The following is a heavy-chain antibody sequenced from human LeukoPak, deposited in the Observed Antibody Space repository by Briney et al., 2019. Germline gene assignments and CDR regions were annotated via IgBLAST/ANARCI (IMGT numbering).Heavy chain of an antibody. D-gene: IGHD3-10*01. V-gene: IGHV1-2*02. CDR2: INSNSGGT. CDR3: ARVPAAPGNDY. Sequence: ASVTVSCKASGYIFTGYYMHWVRQAPAQGLEGMGWINSNSGGTNYAHKFQGRVTMTRDTSISTAYMELSRLRSDDTAVYYCARVPAAPGNDYWGQGTLVTVSS. CDR1: GYIFTGYY. J-gene: IGHJ4*02.